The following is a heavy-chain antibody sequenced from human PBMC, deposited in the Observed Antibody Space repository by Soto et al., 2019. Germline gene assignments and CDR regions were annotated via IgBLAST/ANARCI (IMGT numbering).Heavy chain of an antibody. D-gene: IGHD6-13*01. CDR3: AKERSSSWYQGFDP. CDR1: GGSISSYY. V-gene: IGHV4-59*01. Sequence: SETLSLTCTVSGGSISSYYWSWIRQPPGKGLEWIGYIYYSGSTNYNPSLKSRVTISVDTSKNQFSLKLSSVTAADTAVSYCAKERSSSWYQGFDPWGQGTLVTVSS. CDR2: IYYSGST. J-gene: IGHJ5*02.